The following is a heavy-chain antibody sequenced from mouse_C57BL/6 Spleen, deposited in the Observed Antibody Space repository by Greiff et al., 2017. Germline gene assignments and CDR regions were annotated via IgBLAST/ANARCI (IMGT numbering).Heavy chain of an antibody. CDR1: GYTFTSYG. Sequence: VKVVESGAELARPGASVKLSCKASGYTFTSYGISWVKQRTGQGLEWIGEIYPRSGNTYYNAKFKGKATLTADTSSSTAYMELRSLTSEDSAVYLCARYRGTREGYFDYWGQGTTLTVSS. V-gene: IGHV1-81*01. CDR3: ARYRGTREGYFDY. J-gene: IGHJ2*01. CDR2: IYPRSGNT. D-gene: IGHD2-14*01.